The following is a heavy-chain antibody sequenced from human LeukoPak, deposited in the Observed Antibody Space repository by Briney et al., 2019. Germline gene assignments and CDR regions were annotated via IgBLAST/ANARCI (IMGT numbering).Heavy chain of an antibody. J-gene: IGHJ4*02. V-gene: IGHV1-69*05. CDR3: ATDGGGSYSYYFDY. Sequence: ASVKVSCRASGGTFSSYAISWVRQAPGQGLEWMGGIIPIFGTANYAQKFQGRVTITTDESTSTAYMELSSLRSEDTAVYCCATDGGGSYSYYFDYWGQGTLGTVSS. CDR2: IIPIFGTA. D-gene: IGHD1-26*01. CDR1: GGTFSSYA.